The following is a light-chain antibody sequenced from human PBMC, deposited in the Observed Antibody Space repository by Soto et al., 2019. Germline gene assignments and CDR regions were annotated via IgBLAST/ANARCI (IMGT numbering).Light chain of an antibody. CDR2: EVS. V-gene: IGLV2-14*01. CDR3: SSYATSSTLV. Sequence: QSALAQPASVSVSPGQSITISCTGTSSDVGRYNYVAWYQQHPGKAPKVLIFEVSNRPSGVSSRFSGSKSGNTASLNISGLQAEDEADYYCSSYATSSTLVFGTGTKVTVL. J-gene: IGLJ1*01. CDR1: SSDVGRYNY.